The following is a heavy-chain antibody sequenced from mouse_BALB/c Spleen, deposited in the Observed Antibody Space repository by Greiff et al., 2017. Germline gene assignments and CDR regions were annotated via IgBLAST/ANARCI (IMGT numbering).Heavy chain of an antibody. D-gene: IGHD4-1*01. CDR1: GFTFSSFG. V-gene: IGHV5-17*02. Sequence: EVQVVESGGGLVQPGGSRKLSCAASGFTFSSFGMHWVRQAPGKGLEWVAYISSGSSTIYYADTVKGRFTISRDNPKNTLFLQMTSLRSEDTAMYYCARWTVTGTGDWFAYWGQGTLVTVSA. J-gene: IGHJ3*01. CDR2: ISSGSSTI. CDR3: ARWTVTGTGDWFAY.